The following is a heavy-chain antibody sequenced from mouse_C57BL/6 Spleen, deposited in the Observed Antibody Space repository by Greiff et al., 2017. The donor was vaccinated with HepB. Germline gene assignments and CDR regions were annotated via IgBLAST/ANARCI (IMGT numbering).Heavy chain of an antibody. Sequence: VMLVESGPGLVQPSQSLSITCTVSGFSLTSYGVHWVRQSPGKGLEWLGVIWSGGSTDYNAAFISRLSISKDNSKSQVFFKMNSLQADDTAIYYCARKGDWDFDYWGQGTTLTVSS. V-gene: IGHV2-2*01. CDR3: ARKGDWDFDY. D-gene: IGHD2-13*01. J-gene: IGHJ2*01. CDR1: GFSLTSYG. CDR2: IWSGGST.